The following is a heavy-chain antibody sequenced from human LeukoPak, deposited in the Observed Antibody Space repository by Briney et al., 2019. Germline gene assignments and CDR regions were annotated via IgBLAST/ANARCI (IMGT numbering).Heavy chain of an antibody. CDR3: ARDQGGYSYGH. CDR2: IYTSGST. Sequence: PSETLSLTCTVSGGSISSGSYYWSWIRQPAGKGLEWIGRIYTSGSTNYDPSLKSRVTISVDTSKNQFSLKLSSVTAADTAVYYCARDQGGYSYGHWGQGTLVTVSS. CDR1: GGSISSGSYY. J-gene: IGHJ4*02. V-gene: IGHV4-61*02. D-gene: IGHD5-18*01.